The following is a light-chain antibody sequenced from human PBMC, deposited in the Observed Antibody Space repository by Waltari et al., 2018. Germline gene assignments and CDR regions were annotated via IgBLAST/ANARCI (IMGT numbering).Light chain of an antibody. CDR3: AVWDDSLDGRAV. J-gene: IGLJ3*02. V-gene: IGLV1-44*01. Sequence: QSVLTQPPSASGTPGPRFTISCSGSSSDTESNTVNWYPQLPGTAPKLLIYSNDPRPSGVPDRFSASKSGTSASLAISGLQSEDEADYYCAVWDDSLDGRAVFGGGTRLTVL. CDR1: SSDTESNT. CDR2: SND.